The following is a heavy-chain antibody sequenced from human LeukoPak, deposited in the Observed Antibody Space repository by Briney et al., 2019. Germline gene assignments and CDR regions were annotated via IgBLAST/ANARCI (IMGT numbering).Heavy chain of an antibody. CDR3: ARVAPIVVVPAGDV. J-gene: IGHJ6*04. CDR2: ISSSGSTI. Sequence: GGSLRLSCAASGFTFSDYYMSWIRQAPGKGLEWVSYISSSGSTIYYADPVKGRFTISRDNAKNSLYLQMNSLRAEDTAVYYCARVAPIVVVPAGDVWGKGTTVTISS. V-gene: IGHV3-11*04. CDR1: GFTFSDYY. D-gene: IGHD2-2*01.